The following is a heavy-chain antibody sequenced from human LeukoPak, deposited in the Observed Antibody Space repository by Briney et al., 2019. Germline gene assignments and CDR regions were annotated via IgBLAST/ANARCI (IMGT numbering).Heavy chain of an antibody. D-gene: IGHD1-26*01. J-gene: IGHJ4*02. CDR2: VWYDGSNI. V-gene: IGHV3-33*01. CDR3: ARGGYSGTYYFDY. Sequence: PGGSLRLSCAASGFTFSTYGMHWVRQAPGKGLEWVAVVWYDGSNIHYVDSVKGRFTIPRDNSKSTLYLQMNSLTAEDTAVYYCARGGYSGTYYFDYWGQGTLVTVSS. CDR1: GFTFSTYG.